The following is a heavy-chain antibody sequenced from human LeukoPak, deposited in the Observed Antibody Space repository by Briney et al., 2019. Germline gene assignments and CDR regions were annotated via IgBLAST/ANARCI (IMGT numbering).Heavy chain of an antibody. Sequence: PGGSLRLSCAASGFTLSNSWMHWVRQASGKGLVWVSRIDPDGNTDYADSVKGRFTISRDNAKDTLYLQMNSLRAEDTAVYRCARDVRGPHDFWGQGTLVTVSS. CDR2: IDPDGNT. D-gene: IGHD2/OR15-2a*01. V-gene: IGHV3-74*01. J-gene: IGHJ4*02. CDR1: GFTLSNSW. CDR3: ARDVRGPHDF.